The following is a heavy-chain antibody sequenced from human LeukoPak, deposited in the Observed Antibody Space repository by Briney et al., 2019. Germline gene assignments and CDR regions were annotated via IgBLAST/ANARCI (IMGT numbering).Heavy chain of an antibody. J-gene: IGHJ4*02. CDR2: IYYSGST. V-gene: IGHV4-30-4*01. CDR1: GASTRGGDYD. Sequence: SQTLSLTCTVSGASTRGGDYDWGWIRHPPGEGLEWIGYIYYSGSTYYNPSLKSRVTISVDTSKNQFSLKLSSVTAADTAVYYCARDGGYPDYWGQGTLVTVSS. D-gene: IGHD2-15*01. CDR3: ARDGGYPDY.